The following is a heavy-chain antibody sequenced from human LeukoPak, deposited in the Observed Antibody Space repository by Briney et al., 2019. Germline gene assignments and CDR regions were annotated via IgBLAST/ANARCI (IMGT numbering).Heavy chain of an antibody. J-gene: IGHJ3*01. Sequence: PSETLSLTCTVSGGSISSGSYYWSWIRQPAGKGLEWIGHIYTSGSTNYNPSLKSRVTISLDTSKNQFSLKLSSVTAADTAVYYCARGGYYDILTGYYDSFDVWGQGTVVTVSS. V-gene: IGHV4-61*09. D-gene: IGHD3-9*01. CDR3: ARGGYYDILTGYYDSFDV. CDR1: GGSISSGSYY. CDR2: IYTSGST.